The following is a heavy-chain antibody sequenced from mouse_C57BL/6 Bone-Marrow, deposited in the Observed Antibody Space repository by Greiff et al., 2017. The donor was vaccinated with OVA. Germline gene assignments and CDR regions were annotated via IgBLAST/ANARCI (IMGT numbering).Heavy chain of an antibody. V-gene: IGHV5-17*01. CDR1: GFTFSDYG. Sequence: DVKLVESGGGLVKPGGSLKLSCAASGFTFSDYGMHWVRQAPEKGLEWVAYISSGSSTIYYADTVKGRFTISRDNAKNTLFLQMTSLRSEDTAMYYCARINYWYSDVWGTGTTVTVSS. J-gene: IGHJ1*03. CDR2: ISSGSSTI. CDR3: ARINYWYSDV.